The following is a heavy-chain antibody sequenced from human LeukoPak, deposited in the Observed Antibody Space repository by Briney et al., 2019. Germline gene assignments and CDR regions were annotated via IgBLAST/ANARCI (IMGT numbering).Heavy chain of an antibody. V-gene: IGHV3-33*01. CDR3: VRGVGVSRFNSPAP. CDR1: GFTFSSFG. Sequence: QPGRSLTLSCAASGFTFSSFGMHWVRQAPGKGLEWVAVIWYDASNKYYADSVKGRFTISRDNSKNTLYLHMNSLRDDDTAVYYCVRGVGVSRFNSPAPWGQGPLFMVS. D-gene: IGHD4-23*01. J-gene: IGHJ5*02. CDR2: IWYDASNK.